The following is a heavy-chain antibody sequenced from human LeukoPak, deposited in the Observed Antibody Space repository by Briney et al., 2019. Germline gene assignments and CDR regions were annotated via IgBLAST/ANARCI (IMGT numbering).Heavy chain of an antibody. J-gene: IGHJ4*02. CDR2: ISYDGSNK. CDR3: ARDLDY. CDR1: GFTFSHSY. Sequence: PGGSLKLSCAASGFTFSHSYMHWVRQAPGKGLEWVAVISYDGSNKYYADSVKGRFTISRDNSKNTLYLQMNSLRAEDTAVYYCARDLDYWGQGTLVTVSS. V-gene: IGHV3-30-3*01.